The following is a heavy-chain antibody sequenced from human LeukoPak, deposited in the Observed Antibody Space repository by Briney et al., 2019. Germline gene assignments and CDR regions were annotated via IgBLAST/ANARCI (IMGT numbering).Heavy chain of an antibody. V-gene: IGHV3-7*01. J-gene: IGHJ4*02. CDR1: GFTFSSYW. CDR2: IKQDGSEK. D-gene: IGHD6-13*01. CDR3: ARGGQQLVPRYFDY. Sequence: GGSLRLSCAASGFTFSSYWMSWVRQAPGKGLEWVANIKQDGSEKYYVDSVKGRFPISRDNAKNSLYLQMNSLRAEDTAVYYCARGGQQLVPRYFDYWGQGTLVTVSS.